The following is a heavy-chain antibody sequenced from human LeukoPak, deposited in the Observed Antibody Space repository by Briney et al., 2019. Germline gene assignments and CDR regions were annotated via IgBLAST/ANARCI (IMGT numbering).Heavy chain of an antibody. V-gene: IGHV3-30*02. Sequence: PGGSLRLSCAASGFTFSSYGMHWVRQAPGKGLEWVAFIRYDGSNKYYADSVKGRFTISRDNSKNTLYLQMNSLRAEDTAVYYCAKDRYDSSGRPYYFDYWGQGALVTVSS. D-gene: IGHD3-22*01. CDR1: GFTFSSYG. J-gene: IGHJ4*02. CDR2: IRYDGSNK. CDR3: AKDRYDSSGRPYYFDY.